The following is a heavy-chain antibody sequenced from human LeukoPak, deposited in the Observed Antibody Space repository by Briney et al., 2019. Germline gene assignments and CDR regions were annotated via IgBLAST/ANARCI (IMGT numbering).Heavy chain of an antibody. CDR1: GGSISSGSYY. CDR2: IYTSGST. V-gene: IGHV4-61*02. D-gene: IGHD3-9*01. Sequence: SETLSLTCTVSGGSISSGSYYWSWIRQPAGKGLEWIGRIYTSGSTNYNPSLKSRVTISVDTSKNQFSLKLSSVTAADTAVYYCARAVSFVGTRYFDWPIPSDWFDPWGQGTLVTVSS. J-gene: IGHJ5*02. CDR3: ARAVSFVGTRYFDWPIPSDWFDP.